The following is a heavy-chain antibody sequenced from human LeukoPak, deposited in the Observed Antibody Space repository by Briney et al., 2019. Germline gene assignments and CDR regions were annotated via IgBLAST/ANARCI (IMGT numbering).Heavy chain of an antibody. CDR3: ARRSHCTGDSCYPV. V-gene: IGHV4-39*01. Sequence: SETLSLTCTVSGDSMTSSNHYWVWIRQPPGKGLEWIGSIYYGGSTYYNPSLKSRVTISQDTSKNQFSLKVNTVAAAYTAVYHCARRSHCTGDSCYPVWGQGTTVTVSS. CDR1: GDSMTSSNHY. D-gene: IGHD2-15*01. CDR2: IYYGGST. J-gene: IGHJ6*02.